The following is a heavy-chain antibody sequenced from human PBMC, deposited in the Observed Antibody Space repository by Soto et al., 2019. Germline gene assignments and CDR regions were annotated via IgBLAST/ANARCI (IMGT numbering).Heavy chain of an antibody. V-gene: IGHV1-18*01. Sequence: ASVKISCKASGYTFSNFGISWVRQAPGQGLEWMGWITAFNGNTRYAQTFQGRVTMTTDTSTKTAYMELRSLTSDDTAVYYCARDRTLVGAVRALEFWGQGTQVTVSS. CDR2: ITAFNGNT. CDR3: ARDRTLVGAVRALEF. J-gene: IGHJ4*02. CDR1: GYTFSNFG. D-gene: IGHD3-10*02.